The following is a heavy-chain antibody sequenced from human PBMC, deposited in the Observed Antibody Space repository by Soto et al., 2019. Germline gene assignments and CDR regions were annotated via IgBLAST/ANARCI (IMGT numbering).Heavy chain of an antibody. CDR2: ISGSGGST. CDR3: QKDLNPQNYYGMDV. Sequence: GGSLRLSCAASGFTFSSYAMSWVRQAPGKGLEWVSAISGSGGSTYYADSVKGRFTISRDNSKNTLYLQMNSLRAEDTAVYYCQKDLNPQNYYGMDVWGQGTTVTVSS. V-gene: IGHV3-23*01. J-gene: IGHJ6*02. CDR1: GFTFSSYA.